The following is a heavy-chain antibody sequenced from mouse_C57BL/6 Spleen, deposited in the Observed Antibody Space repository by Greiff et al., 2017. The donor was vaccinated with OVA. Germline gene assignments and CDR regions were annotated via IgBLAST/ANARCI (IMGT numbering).Heavy chain of an antibody. CDR2: IDPSDSYT. D-gene: IGHD2-5*01. CDR3: ARERAYYSNYGGYFDV. CDR1: GYTFTSYW. J-gene: IGHJ1*03. Sequence: QQSGAELVRPGTSVKLSCKASGYTFTSYWMHWVKQRPGQGLEWIGVIDPSDSYTNYNQKFKGKATLTVDTSSSTAYMQLSSLTSEDSAVYYCARERAYYSNYGGYFDVWGTGTTVTVSS. V-gene: IGHV1-59*01.